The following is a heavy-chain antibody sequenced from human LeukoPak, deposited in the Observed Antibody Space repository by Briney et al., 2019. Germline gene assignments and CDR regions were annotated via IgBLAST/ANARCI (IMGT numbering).Heavy chain of an antibody. D-gene: IGHD3-22*01. J-gene: IGHJ3*02. CDR2: ISYDGSNK. CDR1: GFTFSSYA. V-gene: IGHV3-30-3*01. CDR3: VREGIVVALDAFDI. Sequence: GRSLRLSCAASGFTFSSYAMHWVRQAPGKGLEWVAVISYDGSNKYYADSVKGRFTISRDNSKNTLYLQMNSLRAEDTAVYYCVREGIVVALDAFDIWGQGTMVTVSS.